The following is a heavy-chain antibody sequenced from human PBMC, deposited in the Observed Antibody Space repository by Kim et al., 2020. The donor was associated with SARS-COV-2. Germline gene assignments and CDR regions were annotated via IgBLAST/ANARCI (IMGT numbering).Heavy chain of an antibody. CDR1: GGTFSSYA. Sequence: SVKVSCKASGGTFSSYAISWVRQAPGQGLEWMGGIIPIFGTANYAQKFQGRVTITADESTSTAYMELSSLRSEDTAVYYCANLPNCSGGSCYPGEGEMDVWGQGTTVTVSS. V-gene: IGHV1-69*13. CDR2: IIPIFGTA. CDR3: ANLPNCSGGSCYPGEGEMDV. J-gene: IGHJ6*02. D-gene: IGHD2-15*01.